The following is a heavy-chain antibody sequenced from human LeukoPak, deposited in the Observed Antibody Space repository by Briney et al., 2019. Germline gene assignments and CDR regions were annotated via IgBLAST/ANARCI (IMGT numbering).Heavy chain of an antibody. Sequence: AGGSLRLSCAASGFTFSSYWMSWVRQAPGKGLEWVANIKQDGSEKYYVDSVKGRFTISRDNSKNTLYLQMNSLRAEDTAVYYCARDGGYNWNYDNWGQGTLVTVSS. CDR2: IKQDGSEK. J-gene: IGHJ4*02. CDR3: ARDGGYNWNYDN. V-gene: IGHV3-7*03. D-gene: IGHD1-7*01. CDR1: GFTFSSYW.